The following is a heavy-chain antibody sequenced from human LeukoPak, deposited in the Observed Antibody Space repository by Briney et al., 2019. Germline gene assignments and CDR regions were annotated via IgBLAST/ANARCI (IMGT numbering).Heavy chain of an antibody. CDR3: AKDPLQHFYGMDV. V-gene: IGHV3-23*01. D-gene: IGHD3-3*02. J-gene: IGHJ6*02. Sequence: PGRSLRLSCAASGFTFSSYAMSWVRQAPGKGLEWVSAISGSGGSTYYADSVKGRFTISRDNSKNTLYLQMNSLRAEDTAVYYCAKDPLQHFYGMDVWGQGTTVTVSS. CDR2: ISGSGGST. CDR1: GFTFSSYA.